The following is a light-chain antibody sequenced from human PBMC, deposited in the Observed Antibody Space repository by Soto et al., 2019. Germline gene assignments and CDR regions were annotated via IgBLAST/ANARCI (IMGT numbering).Light chain of an antibody. CDR2: GAS. Sequence: EIVMTQSPATLSVPPGDRATLSCRASESVRSNLAWYQQKPGQAPRLLIYGASIRAADIPARFSGSGSGTEFTLTISTLQSQDCAIYYCQQYYDWPTLTFGQGTRLE. CDR1: ESVRSN. CDR3: QQYYDWPTLT. V-gene: IGKV3-15*01. J-gene: IGKJ5*01.